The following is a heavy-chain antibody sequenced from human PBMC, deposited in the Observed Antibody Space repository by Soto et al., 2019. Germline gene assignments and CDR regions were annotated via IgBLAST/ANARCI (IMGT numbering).Heavy chain of an antibody. V-gene: IGHV1-69*01. Sequence: QVQLVQSGAEVKKPGSSVKVSCEASGGTFNKFAISWVRQAPGQGLEWLGGTIAFLGSSKYAQKFQGRVTITADESANTAYMQLSVLRSQDTAIYYCARGGTYYGDDVWEASYSNGLDVWGQGTTVTVSS. J-gene: IGHJ6*02. CDR2: TIAFLGSS. D-gene: IGHD3-16*01. CDR1: GGTFNKFA. CDR3: ARGGTYYGDDVWEASYSNGLDV.